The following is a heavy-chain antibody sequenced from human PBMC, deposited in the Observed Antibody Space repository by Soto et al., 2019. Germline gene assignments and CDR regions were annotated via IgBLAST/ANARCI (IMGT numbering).Heavy chain of an antibody. Sequence: GGSLRLSCAASGFTFSNAWMSWVRQAPGKGLEWVGRIKSKTDGGTTDYAAPVKGRFTISRDDSKNTLYLQMNSLKTEDTAVYYCTTDLAQWENGGMDVWGQGTTVTVSS. CDR1: GFTFSNAW. CDR2: IKSKTDGGTT. V-gene: IGHV3-15*01. CDR3: TTDLAQWENGGMDV. D-gene: IGHD1-26*01. J-gene: IGHJ6*02.